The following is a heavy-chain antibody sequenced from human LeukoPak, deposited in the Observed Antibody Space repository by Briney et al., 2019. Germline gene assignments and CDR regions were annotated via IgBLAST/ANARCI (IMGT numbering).Heavy chain of an antibody. Sequence: GGSLGLSCAASGFTFSSYAMSWVRQAPGKGLEWVSAISGSGGSTYYADSVKGRFTISRDNSKNTPYLQMNSLRAEDTAVYYCAKSYCSSTSCFPVGWGQGTLVTVSS. D-gene: IGHD2-2*01. CDR3: AKSYCSSTSCFPVG. CDR1: GFTFSSYA. CDR2: ISGSGGST. J-gene: IGHJ4*02. V-gene: IGHV3-23*01.